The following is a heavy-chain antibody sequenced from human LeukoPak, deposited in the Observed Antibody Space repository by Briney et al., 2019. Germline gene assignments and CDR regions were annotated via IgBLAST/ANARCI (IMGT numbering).Heavy chain of an antibody. CDR1: GGSISSYY. D-gene: IGHD6-6*01. CDR3: ARGSSSSGLYDYYYMDV. CDR2: IYYSGST. Sequence: SETLSLTCTVSGGSISSYYWSWIRQPPGKGLDGIGYIYYSGSTNYNPSLKSRDTISVDTSKNQFPLKPSSVTAADTAVYYCARGSSSSGLYDYYYMDVWGKGTTVTVS. V-gene: IGHV4-59*01. J-gene: IGHJ6*03.